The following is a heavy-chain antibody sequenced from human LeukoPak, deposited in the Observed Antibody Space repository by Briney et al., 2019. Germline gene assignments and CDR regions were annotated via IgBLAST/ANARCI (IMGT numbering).Heavy chain of an antibody. J-gene: IGHJ4*02. D-gene: IGHD3-3*01. V-gene: IGHV4-39*01. CDR1: GGSISSSSYY. Sequence: PSETLSLTCTVSGGSISSSSYYWGWIRQPPGKGLEWIGSIYYSGSTYYNPSLKSRVTISVDTSKNQFSLKLSSVTAADTAVYYCARIRYDFWSGYHLRFDYWGQGTLVTVSS. CDR2: IYYSGST. CDR3: ARIRYDFWSGYHLRFDY.